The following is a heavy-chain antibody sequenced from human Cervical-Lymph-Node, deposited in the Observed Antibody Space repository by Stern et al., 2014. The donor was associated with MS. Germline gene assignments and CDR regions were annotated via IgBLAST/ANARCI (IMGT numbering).Heavy chain of an antibody. J-gene: IGHJ4*02. CDR2: IIPIFGTA. V-gene: IGHV1-69*01. D-gene: IGHD5-18*01. CDR3: ASTGVGYSYGKYYFDY. Sequence: QVQLVQSGAEVKKPGSSVKVSCKASGGTFSSYAISWVRQAPGQGLECMGGIIPIFGTANYAPKFQGRVPITADESTSTAYMELSSLRSEDTAVYYCASTGVGYSYGKYYFDYWGQGTLVTVSS. CDR1: GGTFSSYA.